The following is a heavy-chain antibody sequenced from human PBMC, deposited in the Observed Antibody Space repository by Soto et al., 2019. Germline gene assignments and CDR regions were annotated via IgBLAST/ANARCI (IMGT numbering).Heavy chain of an antibody. CDR3: ARQRSYGGDY. D-gene: IGHD3-10*01. Sequence: PWETLSLTCTVSGGSISSSSDYGGWIRQPPGKGLEWIGSIYYSGSTYYNPSLKSRVTISVDTSKNQFSLKLSSVTAADTAVYYCARQRSYGGDYWGQGTLVTVSS. J-gene: IGHJ4*02. CDR1: GGSISSSSDY. V-gene: IGHV4-39*01. CDR2: IYYSGST.